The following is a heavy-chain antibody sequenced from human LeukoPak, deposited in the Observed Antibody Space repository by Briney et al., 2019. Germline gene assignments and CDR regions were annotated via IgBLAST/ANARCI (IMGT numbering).Heavy chain of an antibody. CDR2: IYFSGST. CDR3: ARGVVAAPQNFEY. CDR1: GGSISS. J-gene: IGHJ4*01. D-gene: IGHD2-15*01. V-gene: IGHV4-61*08. Sequence: SETLSLTCTVSGGSISSFYWSGFYWSWIRQPPGRGLEWSGYIYFSGSTNYNPSLKSRVPLPVDTSKNKFSLKLRAVSGALTAVYYCARGVVAAPQNFEYWGDGNPVTVSS.